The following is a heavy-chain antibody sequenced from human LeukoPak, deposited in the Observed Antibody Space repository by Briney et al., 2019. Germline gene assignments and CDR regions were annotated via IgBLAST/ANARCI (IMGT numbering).Heavy chain of an antibody. D-gene: IGHD1-1*01. J-gene: IGHJ4*02. CDR1: GFTFSSCGM. V-gene: IGHV4-4*02. CDR3: ARNWNDGRFDY. Sequence: PGRSLRLSCAASGFTFSSCGMHWVRQPPGKGLEWIGEIYVGGSSNYNPSLKSRVTMSVDQSKNQFSLKLSSVTAADTAVYYCARNWNDGRFDYWGQGTLVTVSS. CDR2: IYVGGSS.